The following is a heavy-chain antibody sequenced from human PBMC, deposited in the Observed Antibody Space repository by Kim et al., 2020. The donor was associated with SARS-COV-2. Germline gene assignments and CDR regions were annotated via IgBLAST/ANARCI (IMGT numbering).Heavy chain of an antibody. D-gene: IGHD3-3*02. CDR1: GFTFSGSP. Sequence: GGSLRLSCAASGFTFSGSPLHWVRQASGKGLEWVGRIRSKANSYATGYAASVKGRFTISRDDSKNTTYLEMRGLKTEDTALYYCTRILATPLAFWDAFDIWGQGTMVTVSS. J-gene: IGHJ3*02. CDR2: IRSKANSYAT. V-gene: IGHV3-73*01. CDR3: TRILATPLAFWDAFDI.